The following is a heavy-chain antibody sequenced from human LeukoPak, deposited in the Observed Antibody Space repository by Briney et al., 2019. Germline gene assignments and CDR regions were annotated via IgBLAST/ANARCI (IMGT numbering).Heavy chain of an antibody. CDR3: AKGDTADY. CDR2: ISYDGSNK. Sequence: GRSLRLSCAASGFTFSSYGMHWVRQAPGKGLEWVAVISYDGSNKYYADSVKGRFTISRDNSKNTLYLQMNSLRAEDTAVYYCAKGDTADYWGQGTLVTVPS. CDR1: GFTFSSYG. D-gene: IGHD5-18*01. J-gene: IGHJ4*02. V-gene: IGHV3-30*18.